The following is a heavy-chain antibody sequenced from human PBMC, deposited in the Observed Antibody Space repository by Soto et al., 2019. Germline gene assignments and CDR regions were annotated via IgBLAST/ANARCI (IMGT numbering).Heavy chain of an antibody. CDR3: AREHCSGGSCFYPYNWFDP. CDR1: GGSISSSNW. D-gene: IGHD2-15*01. V-gene: IGHV4-4*02. Sequence: QVQLQESGPGLVKPSGTLSLTCAVSGGSISSSNWWSWVRQPPGKGLEWIGEIYHSGSTNYNPSLKRRVTISVDKSKNQFSLKLSSVTAADTAVYYCAREHCSGGSCFYPYNWFDPWGQGTLVTVSS. J-gene: IGHJ5*02. CDR2: IYHSGST.